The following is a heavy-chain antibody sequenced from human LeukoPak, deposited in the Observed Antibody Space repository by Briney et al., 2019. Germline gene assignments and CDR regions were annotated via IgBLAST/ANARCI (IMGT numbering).Heavy chain of an antibody. V-gene: IGHV4-59*01. CDR3: ARGLKQQLGNLYYYYYYYMDV. Sequence: SETLSLTCTVSGDSISGFYWSWIRQPPGKGLEWIGAIYYSGTSYYNSSLKSRVTISVDTSKNQFSLKLSSVTAADTAVYYCARGLKQQLGNLYYYYYYYMDVWGKGTTVTISS. CDR2: IYYSGTS. D-gene: IGHD6-13*01. J-gene: IGHJ6*03. CDR1: GDSISGFY.